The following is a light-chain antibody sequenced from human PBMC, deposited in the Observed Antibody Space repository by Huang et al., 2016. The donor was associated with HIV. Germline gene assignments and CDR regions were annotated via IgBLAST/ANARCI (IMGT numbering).Light chain of an antibody. CDR1: QSLLFSSDNKNY. CDR2: WAS. Sequence: DTVMTQSPDSLAVSLGERATINCKSRQSLLFSSDNKNYLAWYQQKPRQPPKLLIYWASTRESGVPDRFSGSGSGTDFTLTISNLQAEDVAVYYCQQYYTTPRTFGQGTKVEVK. J-gene: IGKJ1*01. CDR3: QQYYTTPRT. V-gene: IGKV4-1*01.